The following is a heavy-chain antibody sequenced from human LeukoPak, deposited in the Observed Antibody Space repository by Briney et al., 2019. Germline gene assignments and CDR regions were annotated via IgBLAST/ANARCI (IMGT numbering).Heavy chain of an antibody. Sequence: PSETLSLTCAVYGGSFSGYYWSWIRQPPGKGLEWIGEINHSGSTNYNPSLKSRVTISVDTSKNQFSLKLSSVTAADTAVYYCARQTGTTVTPYYFDYWGQGTLVTVSS. CDR1: GGSFSGYY. D-gene: IGHD4-17*01. CDR2: INHSGST. CDR3: ARQTGTTVTPYYFDY. J-gene: IGHJ4*02. V-gene: IGHV4-34*01.